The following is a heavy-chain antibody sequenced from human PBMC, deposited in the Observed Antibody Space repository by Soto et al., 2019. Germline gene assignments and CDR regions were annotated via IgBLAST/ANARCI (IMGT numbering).Heavy chain of an antibody. V-gene: IGHV3-15*01. Sequence: PGGSLRLSCAASGFTFSNAWMSWVRQAPGKGLEWVGRIKSKSDGGTTDYAAPVKGRFTISRDDSKNTLYLQMNSLKTEDTAVYYCTTVSRGQLDYYGMDVWGQGTTVTVSS. J-gene: IGHJ6*02. CDR1: GFTFSNAW. CDR2: IKSKSDGGTT. CDR3: TTVSRGQLDYYGMDV. D-gene: IGHD6-6*01.